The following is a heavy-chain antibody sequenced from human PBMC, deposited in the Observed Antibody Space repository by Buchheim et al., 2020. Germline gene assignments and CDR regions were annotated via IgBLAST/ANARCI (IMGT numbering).Heavy chain of an antibody. CDR3: ASHSFDF. J-gene: IGHJ4*02. V-gene: IGHV3-30*03. CDR2: ISFDESEE. Sequence: QVQLVESGGGVVQPGTSLRLSCSVSGFQFREYAMHWVRQAPGKGLEWGAVISFDESEEYYAVSVKGRFTISRDNSKRTLYLQMSNLRREDTAVYHCASHSFDFWGRGTL. CDR1: GFQFREYA.